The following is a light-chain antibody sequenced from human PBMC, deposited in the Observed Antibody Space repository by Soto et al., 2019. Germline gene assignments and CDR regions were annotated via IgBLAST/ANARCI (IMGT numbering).Light chain of an antibody. CDR2: EVS. J-gene: IGLJ1*01. V-gene: IGLV2-14*01. CDR3: SSYTSSSTYV. CDR1: SSDVGGYNY. Sequence: QSVLTQPASVSGSPGQSITISCTGTSSDVGGYNYVSWYQQHPGKAPKLMIYEVSNRPSGVSNRFAGSKSGNTASLTMSGLQAEDEADYYCSSYTSSSTYVFGPGTKLTVL.